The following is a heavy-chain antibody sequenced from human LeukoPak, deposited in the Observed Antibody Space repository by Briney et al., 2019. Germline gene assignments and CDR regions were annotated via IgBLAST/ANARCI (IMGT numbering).Heavy chain of an antibody. J-gene: IGHJ4*02. CDR3: AKALPNAQSDYYDSSGYYFENY. CDR2: ISYDGSNK. Sequence: PGRSLRLSCAASGITFSSYGMHWVRQAPGKGLEWVAVISYDGSNKYYADSVKGRFTISRDNSKNTLYLQMNSLRAEDTAVYYCAKALPNAQSDYYDSSGYYFENYWGQGTLVTVSS. CDR1: GITFSSYG. D-gene: IGHD3-22*01. V-gene: IGHV3-30*18.